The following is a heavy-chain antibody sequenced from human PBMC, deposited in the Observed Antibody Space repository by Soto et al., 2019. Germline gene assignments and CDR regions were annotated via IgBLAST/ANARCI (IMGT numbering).Heavy chain of an antibody. Sequence: QVQLQQWGAGLLKPSETLSLTCAVYGGSFSGYYWSWIRQPPGKGLEWIGEINHSGSTNYNPSLKSRVTISVDSSKNQFSLKLSSVTAADTAVYYCARVSSIAVAGGDWFDPWGQGTLVTVSS. V-gene: IGHV4-34*01. CDR2: INHSGST. D-gene: IGHD6-19*01. CDR1: GGSFSGYY. CDR3: ARVSSIAVAGGDWFDP. J-gene: IGHJ5*02.